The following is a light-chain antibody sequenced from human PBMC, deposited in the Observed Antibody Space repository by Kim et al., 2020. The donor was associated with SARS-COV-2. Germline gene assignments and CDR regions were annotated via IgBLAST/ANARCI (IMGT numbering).Light chain of an antibody. Sequence: SYELTQPPSLSVSPGQTARITCSGDTLPEKQTYWYQQKSGQAPLLVIYKDNERPSGIPGRFSGSSSGTTVTLTISGVQAEDDADYYCQSADGSGTYVFGTGTKVTFL. CDR3: QSADGSGTYV. CDR1: TLPEKQ. V-gene: IGLV3-25*03. CDR2: KDN. J-gene: IGLJ1*01.